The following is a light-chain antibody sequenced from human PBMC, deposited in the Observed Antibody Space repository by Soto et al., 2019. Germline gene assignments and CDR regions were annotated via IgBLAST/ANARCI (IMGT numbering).Light chain of an antibody. CDR2: AAS. V-gene: IGKV1-9*01. CDR3: QPLNSYVFT. J-gene: IGKJ3*01. CDR1: QDVSRY. Sequence: DIQLTQSPSFLSASVGDRVTITCRASQDVSRYLAWYQQKPGKAPNLLIYAASTLQSGVPSRFSGSGSGTEFTLTISSLQPEDFATYYCQPLNSYVFTFGPGTKVDIK.